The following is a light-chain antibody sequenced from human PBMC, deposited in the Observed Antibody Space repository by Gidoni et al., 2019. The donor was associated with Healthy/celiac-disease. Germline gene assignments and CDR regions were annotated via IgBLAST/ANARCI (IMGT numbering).Light chain of an antibody. V-gene: IGKV3-11*01. J-gene: IGKJ5*01. CDR3: QQRSNWPPSIT. Sequence: EIVLTQSPATLSLSPGERATLSCRASQSVSSYLAWYQQKPGQAPMLLIYDASNRATGIPARFSGSVSGTDFTLTISSLEPEDFAVYYCQQRSNWPPSITFGQGTRLEIK. CDR2: DAS. CDR1: QSVSSY.